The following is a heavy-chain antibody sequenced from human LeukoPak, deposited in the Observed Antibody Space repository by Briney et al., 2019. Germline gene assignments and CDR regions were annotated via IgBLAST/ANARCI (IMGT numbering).Heavy chain of an antibody. J-gene: IGHJ4*02. CDR3: ARNYYGSGSYYIDAPYFDY. V-gene: IGHV4-59*01. Sequence: PSETLSLTCTVSGGSMSNYYWNWIRQPPGKGLEWIGYIYNSGSTNYNPSLKSRVTISVETSKNQFSLKLSSVTAADTAVYYCARNYYGSGSYYIDAPYFDYWGQGTLVTVSS. D-gene: IGHD3-10*01. CDR2: IYNSGST. CDR1: GGSMSNYY.